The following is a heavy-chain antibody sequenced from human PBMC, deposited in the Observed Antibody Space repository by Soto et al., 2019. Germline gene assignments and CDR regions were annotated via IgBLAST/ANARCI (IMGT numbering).Heavy chain of an antibody. J-gene: IGHJ4*02. Sequence: PSETLSLTXTVSGGSISSGDYYWSWIRQPPGKGLEWIGYIYYSGSTYYNPSLKSRVTISVDTSKNQFSLKLSSVTAADTAVYYCARAVAAAPAMSYWGQGTLVTVSS. D-gene: IGHD2-2*01. CDR2: IYYSGST. V-gene: IGHV4-30-4*01. CDR1: GGSISSGDYY. CDR3: ARAVAAAPAMSY.